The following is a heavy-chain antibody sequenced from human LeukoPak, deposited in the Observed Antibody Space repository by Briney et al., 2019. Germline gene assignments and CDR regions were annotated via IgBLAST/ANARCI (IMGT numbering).Heavy chain of an antibody. CDR1: GGSIGIYY. V-gene: IGHV4-4*07. J-gene: IGHJ6*03. D-gene: IGHD3-10*01. CDR2: IFTSGIA. CDR3: AREISGTYYNPLGYMDV. Sequence: PSETLSLTCTVSGGSIGIYYWNWLRQPAGKGLEWLGRIFTSGIANYNPSLKSRVTMSVDTSKNQFSLNLSSVTAADTAVYYCAREISGTYYNPLGYMDVWGKGTTVTVSS.